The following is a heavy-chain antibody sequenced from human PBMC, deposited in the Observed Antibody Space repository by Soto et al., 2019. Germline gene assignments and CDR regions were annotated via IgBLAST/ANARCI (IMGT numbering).Heavy chain of an antibody. CDR2: ISYDGSNT. D-gene: IGHD1-1*01. V-gene: IGHV3-30*18. CDR3: AKDNEYNWFDP. Sequence: GGSLRLSCAASGFTFSNYGMHWVRQAPGKGLEWVALISYDGSNTYYADSVKGRFTISRDNSKNTVYLQMSSLRPEDTAVYYCAKDNEYNWFDPWGQGTLVTVSS. J-gene: IGHJ5*02. CDR1: GFTFSNYG.